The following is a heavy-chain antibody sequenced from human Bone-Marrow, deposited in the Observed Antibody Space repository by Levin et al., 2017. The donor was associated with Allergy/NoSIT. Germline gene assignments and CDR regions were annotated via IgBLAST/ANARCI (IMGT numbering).Heavy chain of an antibody. Sequence: PSETLSLTCTVSGGSISSRVYYWSWIRQLPGKGLEWIGYIYHSGSTYYKPSLQSRISLSIDTSANQFSLELSSVTAADTAVYYCATAHGFTAFGGFDYWGQGTLVTVSS. J-gene: IGHJ4*02. CDR3: ATAHGFTAFGGFDY. CDR1: GGSISSRVYY. CDR2: IYHSGST. V-gene: IGHV4-31*03. D-gene: IGHD2-2*03.